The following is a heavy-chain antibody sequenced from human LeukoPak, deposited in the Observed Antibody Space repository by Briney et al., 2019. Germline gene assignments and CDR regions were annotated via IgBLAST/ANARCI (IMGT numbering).Heavy chain of an antibody. D-gene: IGHD6-13*01. V-gene: IGHV4-59*01. CDR3: ARVYYSSSYDYWYFDL. CDR1: GGSTSSYY. CDR2: IYYSGST. Sequence: SETLSLTCTVSGGSTSSYYWSWIRQPPGKGLEWMGYIYYSGSTHYNPSLKTRVTISVDTSKNQFSLKLSSVTAADTAVYYCARVYYSSSYDYWYFDLWGRGTLVTVSS. J-gene: IGHJ2*01.